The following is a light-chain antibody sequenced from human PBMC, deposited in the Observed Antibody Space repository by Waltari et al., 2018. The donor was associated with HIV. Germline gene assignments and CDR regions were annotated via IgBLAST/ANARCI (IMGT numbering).Light chain of an antibody. CDR3: QQSYSGPTFT. CDR1: HSISNY. CDR2: AAS. Sequence: DIQMTQSPSSLSASVGDRVTITCRASHSISNYLNWYQQKPGKAPKLLIHAASNLQSGVPSRFSGSGYGTDFTLTISSLQPEDFATYYCQQSYSGPTFTFGGGTRVEIK. J-gene: IGKJ4*01. V-gene: IGKV1-39*01.